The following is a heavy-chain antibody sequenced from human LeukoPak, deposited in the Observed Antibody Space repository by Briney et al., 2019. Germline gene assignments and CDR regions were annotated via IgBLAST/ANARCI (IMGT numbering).Heavy chain of an antibody. Sequence: GGSLRLFCAASGFTFSSYAMHWVRQAPGKGLEWVAVISYDGSNKYYADSVKGRFTISRDNSKNTLYLQMNSLRAEDTAVYYCARGTGPAFDPWAREPWSPSPQ. CDR3: ARGTGPAFDP. J-gene: IGHJ5*02. CDR1: GFTFSSYA. CDR2: ISYDGSNK. V-gene: IGHV3-30*04. D-gene: IGHD1/OR15-1a*01.